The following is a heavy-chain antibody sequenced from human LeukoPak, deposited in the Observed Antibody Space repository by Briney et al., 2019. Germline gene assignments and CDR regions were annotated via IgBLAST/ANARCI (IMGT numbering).Heavy chain of an antibody. J-gene: IGHJ4*02. CDR2: INPNGGDT. D-gene: IGHD3-3*01. CDR3: ARDLSSIYFFDY. V-gene: IGHV1-2*02. CDR1: GYTFTAYY. Sequence: ASVKVSCKTSGYTFTAYYMHWVRQAPGQGLEWMGWINPNGGDTDYAPRFQGRVTMTRDTSISTAYMELSRLRSDDTAVYYCARDLSSIYFFDYWGQGTLVTVSS.